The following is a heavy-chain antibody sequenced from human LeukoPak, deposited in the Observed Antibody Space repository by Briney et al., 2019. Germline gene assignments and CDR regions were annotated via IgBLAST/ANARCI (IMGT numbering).Heavy chain of an antibody. V-gene: IGHV1-18*01. D-gene: IGHD2-15*01. CDR3: ARDSADCSGGSCYSAEYFQH. J-gene: IGHJ1*01. CDR2: ISAYNGNT. CDR1: GYTFTSYG. Sequence: ASVKVSCKASGYTFTSYGISWVRQAPGQGLEWMGWISAYNGNTNYPQKIQGRVTMTTDTSTSTAYMELRSLRSDDTAMYYCARDSADCSGGSCYSAEYFQHWGQGTLVTVSS.